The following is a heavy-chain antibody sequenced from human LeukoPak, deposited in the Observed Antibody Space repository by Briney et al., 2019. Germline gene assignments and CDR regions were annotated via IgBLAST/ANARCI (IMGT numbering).Heavy chain of an antibody. V-gene: IGHV4-61*08. D-gene: IGHD1-7*01. CDR3: ARYNWNYDARAFDI. J-gene: IGHJ3*02. Sequence: SETLSLTCTVSGGSISSGDYYWSWIRQPPGKGLEWIGYIYYSGSTNYNPSLKSRVTISVDTSKDQFSLKLSSVTAADTAVYYCARYNWNYDARAFDIWGQGTMVTVSS. CDR1: GGSISSGDYY. CDR2: IYYSGST.